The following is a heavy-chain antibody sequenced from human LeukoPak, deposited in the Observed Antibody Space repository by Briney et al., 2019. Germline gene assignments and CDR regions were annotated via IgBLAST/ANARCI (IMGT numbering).Heavy chain of an antibody. J-gene: IGHJ1*01. D-gene: IGHD1-1*01. CDR1: GFTFSSYS. V-gene: IGHV3-21*04. CDR2: ISSSSSYI. CDR3: ARDLDDHNGLPPFFQH. Sequence: GGSLRLSCAASGFTFSSYSMNWVRQAPGKGLEWVSSISSSSSYIYYADSVKGRFTISRDNAKNSLYLQMNSLRAEDTAVYYCARDLDDHNGLPPFFQHWGQGTLVTVSS.